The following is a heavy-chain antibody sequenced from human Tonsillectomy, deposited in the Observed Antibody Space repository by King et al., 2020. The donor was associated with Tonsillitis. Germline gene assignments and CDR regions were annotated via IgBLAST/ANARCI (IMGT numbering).Heavy chain of an antibody. V-gene: IGHV3-7*04. CDR3: ARAGHLEMATISDF. CDR1: GFTFSTYW. Sequence: VHLVESGGGLVQPGGSLRLSCAASGFTFSTYWMSWVRQAPGKGLEWWANIHQDGSEDFYVDSVKGRFTVSRDNARNLLYLQMNSLRAEDTAVYYCARAGHLEMATISDFWGQGTLVTVSS. J-gene: IGHJ4*02. CDR2: IHQDGSED. D-gene: IGHD5-24*01.